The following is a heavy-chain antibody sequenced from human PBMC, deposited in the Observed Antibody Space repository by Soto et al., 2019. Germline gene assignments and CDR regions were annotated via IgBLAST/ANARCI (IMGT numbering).Heavy chain of an antibody. CDR2: IYYSGST. J-gene: IGHJ5*02. D-gene: IGHD2-15*01. Sequence: QVQLQESGPGLVKPSQTLSLTCTVSGRSISSGGYYWSWIRQHPGKGLEWVGYIYYSGSTYYNPSLKNRVNISLDTSKNQFSLKLSSVTAADTAVYYCAREGDYCSGGSCYRWFDPWGQGTLVTVSS. CDR3: AREGDYCSGGSCYRWFDP. V-gene: IGHV4-31*03. CDR1: GRSISSGGYY.